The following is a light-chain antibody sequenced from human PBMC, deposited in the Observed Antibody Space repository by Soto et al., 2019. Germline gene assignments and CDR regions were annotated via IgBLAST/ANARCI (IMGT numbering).Light chain of an antibody. J-gene: IGLJ2*01. CDR3: SSYSTTTTPHVL. CDR1: HSDVGRYNH. CDR2: EVT. V-gene: IGLV2-14*01. Sequence: QSALTQPASVSGSPGQSITISCTGTHSDVGRYNHVSWYQQHPGEVPKLLIYEVTYRPSGVSARFSGSKSGSTASLTISGLQAEDEADYFCSSYSTTTTPHVLFGGGTKLTVL.